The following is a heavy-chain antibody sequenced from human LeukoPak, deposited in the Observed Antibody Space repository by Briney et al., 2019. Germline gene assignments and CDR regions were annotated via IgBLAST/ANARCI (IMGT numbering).Heavy chain of an antibody. V-gene: IGHV3-11*04. CDR1: GFTFSDYC. CDR2: ISSSGSTI. J-gene: IGHJ4*02. Sequence: GGSLRLFCAASGFTFSDYCMSWIRQAPGKGLEWVSYISSSGSTIYSADSVKGRFTISRDNAKNSLYLQMSSLRAEDTAVYYCARDKGDNSGWDYWGQGILVTVSS. D-gene: IGHD6-19*01. CDR3: ARDKGDNSGWDY.